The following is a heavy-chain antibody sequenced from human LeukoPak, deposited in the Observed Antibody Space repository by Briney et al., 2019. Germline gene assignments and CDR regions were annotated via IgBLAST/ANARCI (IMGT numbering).Heavy chain of an antibody. CDR2: INPNSGGT. D-gene: IGHD2-2*01. V-gene: IGHV1-2*02. CDR1: GYTFTGYY. Sequence: ASVKVSCKASGYTFTGYYMHWVRQAPGQGLEWMGWINPNSGGTNYAQKFQGRVTMTRDTSISTAYMELSRLRSDDTAVYYCARDPGLVAPAATPWGQGTLVTVSS. J-gene: IGHJ5*02. CDR3: ARDPGLVAPAATP.